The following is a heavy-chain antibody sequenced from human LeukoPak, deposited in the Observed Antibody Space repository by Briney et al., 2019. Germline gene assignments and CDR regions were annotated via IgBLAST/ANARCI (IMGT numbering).Heavy chain of an antibody. CDR2: ISGSNGNT. CDR1: GYTFTTYG. V-gene: IGHV1-18*04. J-gene: IGHJ4*02. Sequence: GSVKVSCKTSGYTFTTYGISWVRQAPGQGLEWMGWISGSNGNTKYAQKAQGRVTMTTDTSTTTAYMEVRSLRSDDTAVYYCAKGSFHYDILTGYADYFDYWGQGTLVTVSS. D-gene: IGHD3-9*01. CDR3: AKGSFHYDILTGYADYFDY.